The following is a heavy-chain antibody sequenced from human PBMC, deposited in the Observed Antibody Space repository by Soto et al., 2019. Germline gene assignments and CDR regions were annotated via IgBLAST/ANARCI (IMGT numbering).Heavy chain of an antibody. CDR1: GFTFSSYA. V-gene: IGHV3-30-3*01. Sequence: QVQLVESGGGMVQPGRSLRLSCAASGFTFSSYAMHWVRQAPGKGLEWVAVISYDGSNKYYADSVKGRFTISRDNSKNTLYLQMNSLRAEDTAVYYCASAVRTNFDYWGQGTLVTVSS. CDR3: ASAVRTNFDY. CDR2: ISYDGSNK. J-gene: IGHJ4*02.